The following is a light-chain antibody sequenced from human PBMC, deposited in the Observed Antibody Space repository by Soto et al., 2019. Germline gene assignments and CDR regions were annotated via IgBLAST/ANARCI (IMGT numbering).Light chain of an antibody. V-gene: IGKV3-20*01. CDR1: QSVAKNY. CDR3: HQYASPPQT. J-gene: IGKJ1*01. Sequence: EIVLTQSPGTLSLSPGERATLSCRASQSVAKNYLAWYQQEAGQAPRLLIYAASSTATGIPDRFSGSGSGTDFTLTISRLEPEDFAVYYCHQYASPPQTFGQGTKVEIK. CDR2: AAS.